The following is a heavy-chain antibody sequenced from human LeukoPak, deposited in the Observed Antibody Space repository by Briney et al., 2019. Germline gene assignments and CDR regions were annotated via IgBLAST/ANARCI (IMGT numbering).Heavy chain of an antibody. CDR2: INPSGGST. V-gene: IGHV1-46*01. J-gene: IGHJ5*02. D-gene: IGHD2-15*01. CDR1: GYTFTSYY. Sequence: GASVKVSCKASGYTFTSYYMHWVRQAPGQGLEWMGIINPSGGSTIYAQKCQGRVTMTEDTSTDTAYMELSSLRSEDTAVYYCATLYLNWFDPWGQGTLVTVSS. CDR3: ATLYLNWFDP.